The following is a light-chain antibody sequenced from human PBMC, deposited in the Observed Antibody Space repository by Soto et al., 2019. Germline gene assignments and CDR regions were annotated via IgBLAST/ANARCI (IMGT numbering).Light chain of an antibody. Sequence: DVQMTQSPSSLSASVGDRVTITCQASQDISNYLNWYQQKPGKAPKLLIYDASNLETGVPSRFSGSGSGTDFTLTISSLQPEDFATYYCQQTYSSVTFGQGTRLEI. CDR1: QDISNY. CDR3: QQTYSSVT. V-gene: IGKV1-33*01. CDR2: DAS. J-gene: IGKJ5*01.